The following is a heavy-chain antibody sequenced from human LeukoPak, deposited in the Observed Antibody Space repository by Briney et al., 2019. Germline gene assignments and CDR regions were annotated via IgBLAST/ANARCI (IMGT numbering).Heavy chain of an antibody. CDR2: ISGSSSYI. CDR3: ARDQSSVAGTTYNWFDP. V-gene: IGHV3-21*01. Sequence: PGGSLRLSCAASGFTFNSYGMHWVRQAPGKGLEWVSSISGSSSYIYYADSVKGRFTISRDNAKNSLYLQMNSLRAEDTAVYYCARDQSSVAGTTYNWFDPWGQGTLVTVSS. D-gene: IGHD6-19*01. CDR1: GFTFNSYG. J-gene: IGHJ5*02.